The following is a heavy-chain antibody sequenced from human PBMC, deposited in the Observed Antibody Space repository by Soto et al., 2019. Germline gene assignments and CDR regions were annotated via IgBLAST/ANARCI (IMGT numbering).Heavy chain of an antibody. CDR1: GFAVSSNY. D-gene: IGHD1-26*01. V-gene: IGHV3-53*01. J-gene: IGHJ5*02. CDR2: HYSGGST. CDR3: ARHSHPSGTVGATSPHDP. Sequence: GSLILSCSISGFAVSSNYLSWVRQAPGKGLEWVSVHYSGGSTYYADSVQGRFTISRDKSNNTLYLQMRRVRDEDTAVYFCARHSHPSGTVGATSPHDPWGQGTPVTVYS.